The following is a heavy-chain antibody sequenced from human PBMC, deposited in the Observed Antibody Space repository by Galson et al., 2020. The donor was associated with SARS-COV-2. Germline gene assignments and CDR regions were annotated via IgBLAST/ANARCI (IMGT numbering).Heavy chain of an antibody. J-gene: IGHJ4*02. D-gene: IGHD3-9*01. CDR1: GSTLSNYW. CDR2: ILQTGSEP. CDR3: TRDYNFDILTGWDLSDY. V-gene: IGHV3-7*01. Sequence: GQPLKISCSLTGSTLSNYWMSWVRQAPGKGPQWVANILQTGSEPYYVDSVKCRFTISRDNAKNSLYLQMNSLRTEDTALYYCTRDYNFDILTGWDLSDYWGQGALATVSS.